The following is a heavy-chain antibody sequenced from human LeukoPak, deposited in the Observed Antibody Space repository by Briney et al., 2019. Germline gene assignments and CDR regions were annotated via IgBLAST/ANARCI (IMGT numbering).Heavy chain of an antibody. CDR3: AKNYDYVWGSYRHNYFDY. J-gene: IGHJ4*02. CDR2: IWYDGTNK. CDR1: GFSFSSYG. D-gene: IGHD3-16*02. Sequence: GGSLRLSCAASGFSFSSYGVHWVRQAPGKGLEWVAVIWYDGTNKYYADSVKGRFTISRDNTKNTLYLQMNSLRADDTAVYYCAKNYDYVWGSYRHNYFDYWGQGTLVTVSS. V-gene: IGHV3-33*06.